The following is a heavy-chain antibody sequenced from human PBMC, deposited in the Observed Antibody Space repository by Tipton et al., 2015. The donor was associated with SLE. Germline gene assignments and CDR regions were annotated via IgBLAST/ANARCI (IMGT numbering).Heavy chain of an antibody. V-gene: IGHV4-39*01. CDR1: GGSISSSSYY. CDR2: VYHRGST. D-gene: IGHD5-18*01. J-gene: IGHJ2*01. CDR3: ARTLGDTAVVNWFFDL. Sequence: GLVKPSGTLSLTCTVSGGSISSSSYYWGWIRQSPGKGMEWIGEVYHRGSTNSNPSLESRVTISVDTSKNQFSLKLSSVTAADTAFYYCARTLGDTAVVNWFFDLWGPGALVPVSS.